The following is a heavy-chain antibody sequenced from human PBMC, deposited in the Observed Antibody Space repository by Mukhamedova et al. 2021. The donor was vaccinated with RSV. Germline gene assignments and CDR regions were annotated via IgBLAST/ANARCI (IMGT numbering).Heavy chain of an antibody. D-gene: IGHD2-15*01. Sequence: DSVKGRFTISRDNAKNSLYLQMNSLRAEDTAVYYCARGWQDYYYGMDVWGQGTTVTVSS. CDR3: ARGWQDYYYGMDV. V-gene: IGHV3-21*01. J-gene: IGHJ6*02.